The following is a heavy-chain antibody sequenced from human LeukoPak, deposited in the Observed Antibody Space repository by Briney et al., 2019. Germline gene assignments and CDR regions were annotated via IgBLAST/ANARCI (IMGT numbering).Heavy chain of an antibody. J-gene: IGHJ4*02. CDR2: ISYDGNNK. Sequence: GGSLRLSCAASGFTFSSYAMHWVRQAPGKGLEWVAIISYDGNNKYYADSVKGRFTISRDNSKNTLYLQMNSLRAEDTAVYYCARGRALWLDYWGQGTLVTVSS. V-gene: IGHV3-30-3*01. D-gene: IGHD5-18*01. CDR3: ARGRALWLDY. CDR1: GFTFSSYA.